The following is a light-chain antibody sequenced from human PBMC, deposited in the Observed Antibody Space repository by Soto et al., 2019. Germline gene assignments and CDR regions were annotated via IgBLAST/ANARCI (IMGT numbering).Light chain of an antibody. J-gene: IGKJ3*01. CDR2: GAS. CDR3: QQHGSSLPFT. Sequence: EIVLTQSPGTLSLSPGERATLSCRASQSVSSSYLAWYQQKPGQAPRLLIYGASSRATGIPDRFSGSGSGTDFTLTISRREPEDFAVYYCQQHGSSLPFTFGPGTKVDIK. V-gene: IGKV3-20*01. CDR1: QSVSSSY.